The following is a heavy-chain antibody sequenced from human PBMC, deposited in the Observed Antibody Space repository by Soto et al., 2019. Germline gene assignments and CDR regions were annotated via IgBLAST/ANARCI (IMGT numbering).Heavy chain of an antibody. CDR2: IGPESGAT. D-gene: IGHD1-26*01. J-gene: IGHJ4*02. V-gene: IGHV1-2*02. CDR3: GRGRSGQIVVFY. Sequence: ASVKVSCKASGYTFAGHYIHWVRQAPEQGPEWMGEIGPESGATRYAQKFQGRVTMTRDTSITTVYMELKNLSPDYTAVYYCGRGRSGQIVVFYWGQGTPVTVSS. CDR1: GYTFAGHY.